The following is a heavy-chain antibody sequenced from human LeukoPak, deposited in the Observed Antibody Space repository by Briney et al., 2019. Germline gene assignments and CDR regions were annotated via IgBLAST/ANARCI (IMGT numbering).Heavy chain of an antibody. Sequence: GGSLRLSCAASGFTVSSNYMSWVRQAPGKGLEWVSVIYSGGSTYYADSVKGRFTISRDNSKNTLYLQVNSLRAEDTAVYYCAKVDYYDGSGYYYDAFDIWGQGAMVTVSS. J-gene: IGHJ3*02. D-gene: IGHD3-22*01. CDR2: IYSGGST. CDR1: GFTVSSNY. CDR3: AKVDYYDGSGYYYDAFDI. V-gene: IGHV3-53*01.